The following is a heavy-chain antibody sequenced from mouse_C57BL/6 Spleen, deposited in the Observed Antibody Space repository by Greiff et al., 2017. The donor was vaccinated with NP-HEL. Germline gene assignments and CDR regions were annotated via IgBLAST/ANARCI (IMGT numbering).Heavy chain of an antibody. CDR1: GYTFTDYY. V-gene: IGHV1-19*01. J-gene: IGHJ2*01. D-gene: IGHD2-5*01. CDR3: ARSGAYYSNDY. Sequence: EVQLQESGPVLVKPGASVKMSCKASGYTFTDYYMNWVKQSHGKSLEWIGVINPYNGGTSYNQKFKGKATLTVDKSSSTAYMELNSLTSEDSAVYYCARSGAYYSNDYWGQGTTLTVSS. CDR2: INPYNGGT.